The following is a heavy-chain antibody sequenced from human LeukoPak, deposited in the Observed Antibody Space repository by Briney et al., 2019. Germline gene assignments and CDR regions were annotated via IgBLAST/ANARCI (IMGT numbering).Heavy chain of an antibody. Sequence: ASVKVSCKASGYTFTSYCMHWVRQAPGQGLEWMGIINPSGGSTSYAQKFQGRVTMTRDTSTSTVYMELSSLRSEDTAVYYCAGAERGYSSLDYWGQGTLVTVSS. J-gene: IGHJ4*02. CDR1: GYTFTSYC. D-gene: IGHD5-18*01. CDR3: AGAERGYSSLDY. CDR2: INPSGGST. V-gene: IGHV1-46*01.